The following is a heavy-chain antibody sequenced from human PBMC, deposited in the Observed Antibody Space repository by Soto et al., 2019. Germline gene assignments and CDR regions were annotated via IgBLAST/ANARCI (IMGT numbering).Heavy chain of an antibody. J-gene: IGHJ4*02. CDR3: ARADYSGSYQGYFDY. V-gene: IGHV6-1*01. CDR1: GDSVSSNSAT. Sequence: PSQTLSLTCAISGDSVSSNSATWNWIRQSPSRGLEWLGRTYYRSKWYSDYAVSVKSRITINPDTSKNQFSLQLNSVTPEDTAVYYCARADYSGSYQGYFDYWGQGTLVTVSX. D-gene: IGHD1-26*01. CDR2: TYYRSKWYS.